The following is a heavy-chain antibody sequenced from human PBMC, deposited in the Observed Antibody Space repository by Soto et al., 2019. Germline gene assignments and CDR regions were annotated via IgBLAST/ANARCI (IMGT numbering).Heavy chain of an antibody. CDR3: ARVGLVVPFDY. J-gene: IGHJ4*02. V-gene: IGHV1-3*01. CDR1: GYTFTSYS. Sequence: ASVNVSCKSSGYTFTSYSMHWVRQAPGQRLEWMGWINAGNGNTKYSQKFQGRVTITRDTSASTAYMELSSLRSEDTAVYYCARVGLVVPFDYWGQGTLVTVSS. CDR2: INAGNGNT. D-gene: IGHD2-15*01.